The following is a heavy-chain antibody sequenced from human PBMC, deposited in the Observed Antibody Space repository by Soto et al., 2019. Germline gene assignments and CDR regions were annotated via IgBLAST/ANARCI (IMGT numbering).Heavy chain of an antibody. CDR2: ISYDGSNK. D-gene: IGHD5-12*01. Sequence: GGSLRLSCAASGFTFSSYAMHWVRQAPGKGLEWVAVISYDGSNKYYADSVKGRFTISRDNSKNTLYLQMNSLRAEDTAVYYCARDRGYSGYDSFAAYVYWGQGTLVTVSS. CDR1: GFTFSSYA. CDR3: ARDRGYSGYDSFAAYVY. J-gene: IGHJ4*02. V-gene: IGHV3-30-3*01.